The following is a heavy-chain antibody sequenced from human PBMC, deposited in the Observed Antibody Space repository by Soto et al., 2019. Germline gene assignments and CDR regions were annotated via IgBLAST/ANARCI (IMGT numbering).Heavy chain of an antibody. V-gene: IGHV3-23*01. CDR1: GFTFTSYA. CDR2: ISGSGGDT. Sequence: EVQLLESGGGLVQPGGSLRLSCSASGFTFTSYAMSWVRQAPGKGLEWVSGISGSGGDTKSADSVKGRFTISRDNFKNMRYLQMNSLIAEATAVYYCAKHDLWPFYNTGLDSWGQGTLVTISS. D-gene: IGHD3-3*01. J-gene: IGHJ4*02. CDR3: AKHDLWPFYNTGLDS.